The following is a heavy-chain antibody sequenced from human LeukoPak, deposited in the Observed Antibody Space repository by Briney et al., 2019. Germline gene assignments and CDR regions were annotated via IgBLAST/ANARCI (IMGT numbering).Heavy chain of an antibody. V-gene: IGHV4-34*01. CDR3: AREGYYGSGRLTDY. CDR1: GGSFSGYY. CDR2: INHSGST. D-gene: IGHD3-10*01. Sequence: PSETLSLTCAVYGGSFSGYYWSWIRQPPGKGLEWIGEINHSGSTNYNPSLKSRVTISVDTSKNQFSLRLSSVTAADTAVYYCAREGYYGSGRLTDYWGQATLVTVSS. J-gene: IGHJ4*02.